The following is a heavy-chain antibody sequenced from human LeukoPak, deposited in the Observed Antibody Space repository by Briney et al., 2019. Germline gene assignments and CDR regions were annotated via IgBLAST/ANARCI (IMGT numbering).Heavy chain of an antibody. CDR2: IYRTGST. D-gene: IGHD4-17*01. J-gene: IGHJ4*02. CDR3: ARERDGTTALHYFDY. V-gene: IGHV4-34*11. CDR1: GGSFSGYY. Sequence: SETLSLTCAVYGGSFSGYYWSWIRQPPGKGLEWIGYIYRTGSTYYNPSLKSRVTISVDKSKNQFSLNLSSVTAADTAVYYCARERDGTTALHYFDYWGQGTLVTVSS.